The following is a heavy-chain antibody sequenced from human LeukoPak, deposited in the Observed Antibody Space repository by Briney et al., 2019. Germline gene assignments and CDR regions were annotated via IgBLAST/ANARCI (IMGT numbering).Heavy chain of an antibody. CDR1: GFTFSSYA. V-gene: IGHV3-23*01. CDR3: AKGTMVRGVFDY. D-gene: IGHD3-10*01. CDR2: ISGSGGST. J-gene: IGHJ4*02. Sequence: GGSLRLSCAASGFTFSSYAMSWVRQAPGKGLEWVSAISGSGGSTYYADSVKGRFTISRNNSKNTLYLQMNSLRAEDTAVYYCAKGTMVRGVFDYWGQGTLVTVSS.